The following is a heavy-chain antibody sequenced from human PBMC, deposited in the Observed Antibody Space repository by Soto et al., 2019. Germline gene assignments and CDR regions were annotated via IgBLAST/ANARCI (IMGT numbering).Heavy chain of an antibody. Sequence: EVQLLESGGGLVQPGGSLRLSCAASGFTFSSYAMSCVRPAPGKGLEWVSAISGSGGSTYYADSVKGLFTISRDHSKNTLYLQMNSLRAEDTAVYYCAKEASLDYVSTNEDWGQGTLVTVSS. V-gene: IGHV3-23*01. CDR3: AKEASLDYVSTNED. CDR2: ISGSGGST. CDR1: GFTFSSYA. D-gene: IGHD3-10*02. J-gene: IGHJ4*02.